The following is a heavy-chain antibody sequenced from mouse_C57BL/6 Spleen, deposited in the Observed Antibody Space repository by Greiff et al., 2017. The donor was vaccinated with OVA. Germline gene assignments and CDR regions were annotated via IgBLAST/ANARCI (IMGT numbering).Heavy chain of an antibody. CDR1: GYSITSGYY. V-gene: IGHV3-6*01. CDR2: ISYDGSN. J-gene: IGHJ1*03. Sequence: EVQLQESGPGLVKPSQSLSLTCSVTGYSITSGYYWNWIRQFPGNKLEWMGYISYDGSNNYNPSLKNRISITRDTSKNQFFLKLNSVTTEDTATYYCASRYYGSSYGYFDVWGTGTTVTVSS. D-gene: IGHD1-1*01. CDR3: ASRYYGSSYGYFDV.